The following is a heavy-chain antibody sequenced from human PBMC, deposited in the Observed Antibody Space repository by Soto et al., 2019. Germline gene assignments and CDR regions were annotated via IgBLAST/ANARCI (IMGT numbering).Heavy chain of an antibody. V-gene: IGHV4-30-4*01. CDR2: IYYSGST. D-gene: IGHD3-10*01. CDR3: VAYGSGSYQYYYYGMDV. Sequence: QVQLQESGPGLVKPSQTLSLTYTVSGGSISSGDYYWSWIRQPPGKGLEWIGYIYYSGSTYYNPSLKSRVTISVDTSKNQFSLKLSSVTAADTAVYYCVAYGSGSYQYYYYGMDVWGQGTTVTVSS. CDR1: GGSISSGDYY. J-gene: IGHJ6*02.